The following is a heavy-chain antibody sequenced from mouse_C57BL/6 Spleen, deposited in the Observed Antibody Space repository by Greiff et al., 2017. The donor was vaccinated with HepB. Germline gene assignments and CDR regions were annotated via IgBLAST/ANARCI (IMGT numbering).Heavy chain of an antibody. CDR3: ARGRDEGGDYYAMDY. CDR2: ISDGGSYT. J-gene: IGHJ4*01. V-gene: IGHV5-4*01. CDR1: GFTFSSYA. Sequence: EVQLVESGGGLVKPGGSLKLSCAASGFTFSSYAMSWVRQTPEKRLEWVATISDGGSYTYYPDNVKGRFTISRDNAKNNLYLQMSHLKSEDTAMYYCARGRDEGGDYYAMDYWGQGTSVTVSS.